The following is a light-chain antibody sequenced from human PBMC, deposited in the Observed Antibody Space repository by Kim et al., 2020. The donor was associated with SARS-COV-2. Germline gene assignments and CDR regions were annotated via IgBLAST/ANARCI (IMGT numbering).Light chain of an antibody. CDR3: MQGTHSTPWT. V-gene: IGKV2-30*01. Sequence: DVVMTQSPLFLPVALGQPASISCRATQTLVYSDGNIYLNWFHQRPGQAPRRLIYRVSNRDYVVPDRFSGSGSGTEFTLKISRVEAEDVGVYYCMQGTHSTPWTFGQGTKVDIK. J-gene: IGKJ1*01. CDR1: QTLVYSDGNIY. CDR2: RVS.